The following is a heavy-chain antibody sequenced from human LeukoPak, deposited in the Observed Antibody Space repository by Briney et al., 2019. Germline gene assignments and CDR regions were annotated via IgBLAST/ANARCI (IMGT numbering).Heavy chain of an antibody. V-gene: IGHV3-21*01. D-gene: IGHD2-2*01. CDR1: GLPFNSYS. CDR2: ISSSSSYI. J-gene: IGHJ4*02. CDR3: ARGPRYCSSTSCIKLDY. Sequence: GGPLRLLCAPSGLPFNSYSMLWLHQAPGKGREWVSSISSSSSYIYYADSVKGRFTISRDNAKNSLYLQMNSLRAEDTAVYYCARGPRYCSSTSCIKLDYWGQGTLVTASS.